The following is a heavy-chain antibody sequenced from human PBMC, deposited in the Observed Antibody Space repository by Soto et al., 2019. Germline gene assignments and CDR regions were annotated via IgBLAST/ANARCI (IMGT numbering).Heavy chain of an antibody. V-gene: IGHV3-30*03. CDR1: GFTFSSYG. D-gene: IGHD1-7*01. Sequence: SGGSLRLSCAASGFTFSSYGMHWVRQAPGKGLEWVAVISYDGSNKYYADSVKGRFTISRDNSKNTLYLQMNSLRAEDTAVYYCARDNMLELLLGTNYYYYGMDVWGQGTTVTVSS. J-gene: IGHJ6*02. CDR2: ISYDGSNK. CDR3: ARDNMLELLLGTNYYYYGMDV.